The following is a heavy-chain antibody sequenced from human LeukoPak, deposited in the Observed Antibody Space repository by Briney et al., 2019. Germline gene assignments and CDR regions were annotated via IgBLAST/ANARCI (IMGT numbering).Heavy chain of an antibody. CDR2: MWYDGSNE. V-gene: IGHV3-33*01. D-gene: IGHD6-13*01. CDR1: GFTFSNHG. Sequence: PGGSLRLSCAASGFTFSNHGMHWLRQAPGTGLEWVAVMWYDGSNEAYADSVRGRFTISRDNSENRLYLQMSSLRVEDTAVYYCAREHTIAATGTHWFAPWGQGTLVTVSS. CDR3: AREHTIAATGTHWFAP. J-gene: IGHJ5*02.